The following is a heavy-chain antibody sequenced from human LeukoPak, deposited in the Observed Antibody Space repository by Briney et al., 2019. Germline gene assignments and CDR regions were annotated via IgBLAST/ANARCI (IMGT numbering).Heavy chain of an antibody. J-gene: IGHJ2*01. Sequence: SETLSLTCTVSGGSISGYYWSWIRQPPGKALEWVAYIYYSGNTNYNPSLKSRVTISVDTSKNQFSLKLSSVTAADTAVYYCARVSKYFGSGSHWYFDLWGRGTLVTVSS. D-gene: IGHD3-10*01. CDR2: IYYSGNT. V-gene: IGHV4-59*08. CDR3: ARVSKYFGSGSHWYFDL. CDR1: GGSISGYY.